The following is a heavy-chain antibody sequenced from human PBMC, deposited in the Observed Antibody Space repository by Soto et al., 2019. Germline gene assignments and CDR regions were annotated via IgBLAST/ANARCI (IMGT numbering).Heavy chain of an antibody. CDR1: DGSINYYH. D-gene: IGHD3-10*01. CDR2: IYYSGGT. Sequence: SETRPLTCTGFDGSINYYHWNWIRQPPGKGLEWIGYIYYSGGTKYSPSLKSRVTISVDTSKNQFSLKLRSVTAADTAIYYCARGNSFGSGIGYSAHWGQGAQVTVS. CDR3: ARGNSFGSGIGYSAH. J-gene: IGHJ4*02. V-gene: IGHV4-59*08.